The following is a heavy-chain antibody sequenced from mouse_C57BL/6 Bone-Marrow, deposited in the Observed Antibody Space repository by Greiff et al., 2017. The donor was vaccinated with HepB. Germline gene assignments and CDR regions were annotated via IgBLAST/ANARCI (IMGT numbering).Heavy chain of an antibody. D-gene: IGHD1-1*01. CDR3: ARNRPLYYGSIFDY. Sequence: QVQLKESGPGLVQPSQSLSITCTVSGFSLTSYGVHWVRQSPGKGLEWLGVIWSGGSTDYNAAFISRLSISKDNSKSQVFFKMNSLQADDTAIYYCARNRPLYYGSIFDYWGQGTTLTVSS. CDR2: IWSGGST. CDR1: GFSLTSYG. J-gene: IGHJ2*01. V-gene: IGHV2-2*01.